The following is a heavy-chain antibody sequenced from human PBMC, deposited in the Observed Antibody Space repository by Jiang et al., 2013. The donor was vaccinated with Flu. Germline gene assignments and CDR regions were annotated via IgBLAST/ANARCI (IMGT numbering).Heavy chain of an antibody. D-gene: IGHD2-21*01. V-gene: IGHV4-59*01. CDR1: GGSISSYY. J-gene: IGHJ6*02. Sequence: GLVKPSETLSLTCTVSGGSISSYYWSWIRQPPGKGLEWIGYIYYTGTTNYNPSLKSRVTISGNVSKNQFSLHLTSVTAADTAVYYCARDRSNIPAVMDVWGQGTTATVSS. CDR2: IYYTGTT. CDR3: ARDRSNIPAVMDV.